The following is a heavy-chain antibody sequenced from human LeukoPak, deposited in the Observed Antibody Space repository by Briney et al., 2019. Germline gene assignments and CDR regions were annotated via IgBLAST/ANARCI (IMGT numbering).Heavy chain of an antibody. D-gene: IGHD2/OR15-2a*01. J-gene: IGHJ4*02. CDR3: AKDYFGSLEY. CDR2: ISGSGGST. V-gene: IGHV3-23*01. CDR1: GFTFSSYA. Sequence: GGSLRLSCAASGFTFSSYAMSWVRQAPGKGLEWVSAISGSGGSTCYADSVKGRFTISRDNAKNTVYLQMNSLRDDDTAVYYCAKDYFGSLEYWGQGTLVTVSS.